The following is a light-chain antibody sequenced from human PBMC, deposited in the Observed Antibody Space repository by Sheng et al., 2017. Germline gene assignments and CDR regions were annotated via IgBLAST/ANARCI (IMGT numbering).Light chain of an antibody. Sequence: DIVMTQSPDSLAVSLGERATINCKSSQSVLYSSNNKNCLAWHQQKPGQPPKLLFYWTSTRESGVPDRFSGSGSGTDFTLTISSLQAADVAVYYCQQFGGGTKVEIK. J-gene: IGKJ4*01. CDR1: QSVLYSSNNKNC. CDR3: QQ. V-gene: IGKV4-1*01. CDR2: WTS.